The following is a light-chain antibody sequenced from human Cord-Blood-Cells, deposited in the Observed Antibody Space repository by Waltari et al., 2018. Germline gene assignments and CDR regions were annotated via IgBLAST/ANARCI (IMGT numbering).Light chain of an antibody. CDR2: QDS. V-gene: IGLV3-1*01. Sequence: SYELTQPPSVSVSPAQTATRTCSGDKLGDKYPCWYQQKPGQSPLLVIYQDSKRPSGIPERFSGSNSGNTATLTISGTQAMDEADYYCQAWDSSNVVFGGGTKLTVL. CDR1: KLGDKY. J-gene: IGLJ2*01. CDR3: QAWDSSNVV.